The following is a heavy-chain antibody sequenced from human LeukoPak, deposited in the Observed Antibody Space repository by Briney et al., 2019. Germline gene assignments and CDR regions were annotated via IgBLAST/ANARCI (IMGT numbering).Heavy chain of an antibody. D-gene: IGHD2-2*02. CDR1: GFTFSSYS. CDR2: ISSSSSYI. V-gene: IGHV3-21*01. Sequence: GSLRLSCAASGFTFSSYSMNWVRQAPGKGLEWVSSISSSSSYIYYADSVKGRFTISRDNAKNSLYLQMNSLRAEDTAVYYCASGYCSSTSCYTNDYYGMDVWGQGTTVTVSS. CDR3: ASGYCSSTSCYTNDYYGMDV. J-gene: IGHJ6*02.